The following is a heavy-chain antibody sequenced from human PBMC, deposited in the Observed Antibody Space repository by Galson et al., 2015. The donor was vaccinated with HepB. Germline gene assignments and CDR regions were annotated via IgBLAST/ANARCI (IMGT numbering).Heavy chain of an antibody. D-gene: IGHD3-10*01. CDR2: IKSKTDGGTT. Sequence: SLRLSCAASGFTFSNAWMNWVRQAPGKGLEWVGRIKSKTDGGTTDYAAPVKGRFTVSRDDSKNTLYLQMNSLKTEDTAVYYCTTAPAVRGVIGYYGMDVWGQGSTVTVSS. J-gene: IGHJ6*02. CDR1: GFTFSNAW. V-gene: IGHV3-15*07. CDR3: TTAPAVRGVIGYYGMDV.